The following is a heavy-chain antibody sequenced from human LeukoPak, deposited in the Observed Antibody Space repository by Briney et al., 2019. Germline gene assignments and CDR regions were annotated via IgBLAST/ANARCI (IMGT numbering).Heavy chain of an antibody. CDR2: ISYDGSNK. CDR1: GFTFSSYA. J-gene: IGHJ4*02. V-gene: IGHV3-30-3*01. Sequence: GGSLRLSCAASGFTFSSYAMHWVRQAPGKGLEWVAVISYDGSNKYYADSVKGRFTISRDNSKNTLYLQMNSLRAEDTAVYYCARDRGRFLGWPHLDYWGQGTLVTVSS. D-gene: IGHD3-3*01. CDR3: ARDRGRFLGWPHLDY.